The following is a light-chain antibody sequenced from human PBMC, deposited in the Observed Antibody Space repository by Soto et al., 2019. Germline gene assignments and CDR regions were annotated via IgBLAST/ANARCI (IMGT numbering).Light chain of an antibody. CDR3: QQYKNWPPWT. V-gene: IGKV3-15*01. Sequence: EIVMTQSPAALSVSPGERATLSCRASRSVSDNLAWYQQKPGQAPRLLIFGTSTRATGIPARFSGSGSGTELTLTISSLQSEDFAVYYCQQYKNWPPWTFGQGTKVDIK. CDR1: RSVSDN. CDR2: GTS. J-gene: IGKJ1*01.